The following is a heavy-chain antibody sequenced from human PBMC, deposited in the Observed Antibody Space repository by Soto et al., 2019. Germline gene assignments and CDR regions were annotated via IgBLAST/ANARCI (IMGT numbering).Heavy chain of an antibody. Sequence: SVKVSCKASGGTFSSYTISWVRQAPGQGLEWMGRIIPILGIANYAQKFQGRVTITADKSTSTAYMELSSLRSEDTAVYYCAKEIDSGSPYYLDYWGQGTLVTVSS. CDR3: AKEIDSGSPYYLDY. J-gene: IGHJ4*02. D-gene: IGHD1-26*01. CDR2: IIPILGIA. V-gene: IGHV1-69*04. CDR1: GGTFSSYT.